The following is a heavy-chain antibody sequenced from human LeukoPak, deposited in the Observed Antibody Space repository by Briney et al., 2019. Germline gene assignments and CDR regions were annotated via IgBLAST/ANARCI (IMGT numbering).Heavy chain of an antibody. J-gene: IGHJ3*02. Sequence: ASVKVSCKASGGTFSSYAISWVRQAPGQGLEWMGGIIPIFGTANYAQKFQGRVTITADESTSTAYMELSSLRSEDTAVYYCARDYHLGMATIHDAFDIWGQGTMVTVSS. CDR3: ARDYHLGMATIHDAFDI. CDR2: IIPIFGTA. V-gene: IGHV1-69*13. CDR1: GGTFSSYA. D-gene: IGHD5-24*01.